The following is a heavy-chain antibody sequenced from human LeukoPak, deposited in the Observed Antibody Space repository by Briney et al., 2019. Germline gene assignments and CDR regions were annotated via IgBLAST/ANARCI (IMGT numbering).Heavy chain of an antibody. D-gene: IGHD6-19*01. J-gene: IGHJ4*02. Sequence: PGGSLRLSCAASGFTFSSYGMHWVRQAPGKGLEWVAVISYDGSNKYYADSVKGRFTISRDNSKNTLYLQMNSLRAEDTAVYYCARDPTIDSSGLSDYWGQGTLVTVS. CDR2: ISYDGSNK. CDR3: ARDPTIDSSGLSDY. V-gene: IGHV3-30*03. CDR1: GFTFSSYG.